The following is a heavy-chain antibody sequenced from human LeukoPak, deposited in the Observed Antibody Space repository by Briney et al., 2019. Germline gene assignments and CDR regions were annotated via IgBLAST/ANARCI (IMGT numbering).Heavy chain of an antibody. D-gene: IGHD1-26*01. J-gene: IGHJ4*02. CDR2: INHSGST. CDR1: GGSFSGYY. V-gene: IGHV4-34*01. CDR3: ARHPGKGFDY. Sequence: PSETLSLTCAVYGGSFSGYYWSWIRQPPGKGLEWIGEINHSGSTYYNPSLKSRVTISVDTSKNQFSLKLSSVTAADTAVYYCARHPGKGFDYWGQGTLVTVSS.